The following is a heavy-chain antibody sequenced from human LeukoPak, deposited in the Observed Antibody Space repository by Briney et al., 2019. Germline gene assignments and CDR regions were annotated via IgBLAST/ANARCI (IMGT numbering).Heavy chain of an antibody. CDR1: GFTFSSYA. D-gene: IGHD5-12*01. CDR2: ISGSGGST. Sequence: GWSLRLSYAASGFTFSSYAMSWVRQAPGKGLEWVSAISGSGGSTYYADSVKGRFTISRDNSKNTLYLQMNSLRAEDTAVYYCAKDHVDIVDAFDIWGQGTMVTVSS. J-gene: IGHJ3*02. V-gene: IGHV3-23*01. CDR3: AKDHVDIVDAFDI.